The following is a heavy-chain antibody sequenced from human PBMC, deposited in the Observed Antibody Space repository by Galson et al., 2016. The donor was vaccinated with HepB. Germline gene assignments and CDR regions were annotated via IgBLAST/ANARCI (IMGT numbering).Heavy chain of an antibody. V-gene: IGHV5-51*01. CDR3: ARRLCSSSSCYSGWLDP. Sequence: QSGAEVKKPGESLKISCKASGYTFTSYWIGWVRQMPGKGLEWMGFIYPGDSDSMYSPSFQGQVTISADNSISTAYLQWSSLKASDPAIYYCARRLCSSSSCYSGWLDPWGQGTLVTVSS. CDR2: IYPGDSDS. CDR1: GYTFTSYW. J-gene: IGHJ5*02. D-gene: IGHD2-2*02.